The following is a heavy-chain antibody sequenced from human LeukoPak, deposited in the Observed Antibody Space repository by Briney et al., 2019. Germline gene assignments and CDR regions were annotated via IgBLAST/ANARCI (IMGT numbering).Heavy chain of an antibody. D-gene: IGHD3-9*01. V-gene: IGHV3-23*01. Sequence: GGSLRLSCAASGFTFSSYAMSWVRQAPGKGLEWVSAISGSGGSTYYADSVKGRFTISRDNSKNTLYLQMNSLRAEDTAVYYCAKGAFYDILTGYYSGYYFDYWGQGTLVTVSS. CDR1: GFTFSSYA. J-gene: IGHJ4*02. CDR3: AKGAFYDILTGYYSGYYFDY. CDR2: ISGSGGST.